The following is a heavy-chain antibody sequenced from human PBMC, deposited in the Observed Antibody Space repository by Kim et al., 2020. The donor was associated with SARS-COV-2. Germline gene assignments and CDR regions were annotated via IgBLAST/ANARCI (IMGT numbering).Heavy chain of an antibody. CDR2: IYHSGST. J-gene: IGHJ6*01. D-gene: IGHD3-10*01. V-gene: IGHV4-30-2*01. Sequence: SETLSLTCAVSGGSISSGGYSWSWIRQPPGKGLEWIGYIYHSGSTYYNPSFKSRVTISVDRSKNQFSLNLSSVTAADTAVYYCARGFALDVYYYDYGIDVWGQGASVTVSS. CDR1: GGSISSGGYS. CDR3: ARGFALDVYYYDYGIDV.